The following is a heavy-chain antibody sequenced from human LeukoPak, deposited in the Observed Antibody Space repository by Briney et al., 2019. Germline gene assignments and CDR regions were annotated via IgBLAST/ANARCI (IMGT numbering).Heavy chain of an antibody. CDR3: SQYGFLEGLVFDY. CDR1: GFTFSSSA. CDR2: ISGSGGST. V-gene: IGHV3-23*01. Sequence: PGGPLRLSCAASGFTFSSSAMSWVRQAPGKGLEGVSAISGSGGSTYYADSVKARFPISRDNPKHTLYLKMNSLRPEDTAVYNCSQYGFLEGLVFDYWGQGTLVTVSS. D-gene: IGHD3-3*01. J-gene: IGHJ4*02.